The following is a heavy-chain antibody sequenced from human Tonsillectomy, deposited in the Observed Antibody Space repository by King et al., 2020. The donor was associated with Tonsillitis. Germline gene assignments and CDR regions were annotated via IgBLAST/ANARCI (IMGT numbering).Heavy chain of an antibody. CDR1: AFTFNSYA. D-gene: IGHD3-3*01. J-gene: IGHJ4*02. CDR3: AKDLTYYKFWSGLQFDY. V-gene: IGHV3-23*04. CDR2: ISGSGSST. Sequence: EVQLVESGGGLVQPGGSLRLSCAASAFTFNSYAMSWVRQAPGKGLEWVSTISGSGSSTYYADSVKGRFNISRDNSKNTLHLQMNSLRAEDTAIYYCAKDLTYYKFWSGLQFDYWGQGSLVTVSS.